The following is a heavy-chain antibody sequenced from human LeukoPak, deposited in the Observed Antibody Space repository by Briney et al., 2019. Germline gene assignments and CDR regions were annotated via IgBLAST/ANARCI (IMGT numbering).Heavy chain of an antibody. Sequence: GGSLRLSCAASGFTFSSYGMHWVRQAPGKGLEWVAVIWYDGSNKYYADSVKGRFTISRDNSKNTLYLQMNSQRAEDTAVYYCARRGVAGTLSLDYWGQGTLVTVSS. D-gene: IGHD6-19*01. J-gene: IGHJ4*02. CDR1: GFTFSSYG. V-gene: IGHV3-33*01. CDR2: IWYDGSNK. CDR3: ARRGVAGTLSLDY.